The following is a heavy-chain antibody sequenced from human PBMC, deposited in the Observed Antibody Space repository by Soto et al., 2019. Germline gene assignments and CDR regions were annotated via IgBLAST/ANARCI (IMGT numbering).Heavy chain of an antibody. Sequence: QVQLVQSGAEVKKPGSSVKVSCKASGGTFSSYAISWVRQAPGQGLEWLGGIIPIFGTANYAQKFQGRVTITADESTSTAYMELRRLRSEDPDVYYCGRAPEPDSGWFYYFDYWGQGTLVTVSS. CDR2: IIPIFGTA. V-gene: IGHV1-69*01. J-gene: IGHJ4*02. CDR3: GRAPEPDSGWFYYFDY. D-gene: IGHD6-19*01. CDR1: GGTFSSYA.